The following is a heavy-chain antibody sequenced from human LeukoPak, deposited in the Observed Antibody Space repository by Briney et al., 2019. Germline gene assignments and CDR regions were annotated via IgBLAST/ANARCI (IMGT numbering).Heavy chain of an antibody. J-gene: IGHJ4*02. Sequence: ASETLSLTCIVSGFAISSGYYWGWIRQPPGKGLEWIGSIYHSGSTYYNPSLKSRVTISVDMSKNQFSLKLSSVTAADTAVYYCTRNPPATAEFYFDYWGQGTLVTVSS. CDR1: GFAISSGYY. CDR2: IYHSGST. V-gene: IGHV4-38-2*02. D-gene: IGHD1-14*01. CDR3: TRNPPATAEFYFDY.